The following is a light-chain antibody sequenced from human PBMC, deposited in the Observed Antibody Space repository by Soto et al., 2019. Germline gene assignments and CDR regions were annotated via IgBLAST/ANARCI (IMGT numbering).Light chain of an antibody. CDR2: GAS. Sequence: EIVMTQSPATLSVSPGERATLSCRASQSISSNLAWYQQKPGQAPRLLIYGASTRATGIPARFSGSGSGTEFTLTISRLQSEDFAVYYCQQYYTWPPLTFGGGTKVEIK. CDR1: QSISSN. V-gene: IGKV3-15*01. J-gene: IGKJ4*01. CDR3: QQYYTWPPLT.